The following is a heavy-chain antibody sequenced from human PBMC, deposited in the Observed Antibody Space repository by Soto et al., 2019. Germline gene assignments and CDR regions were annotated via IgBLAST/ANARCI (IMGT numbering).Heavy chain of an antibody. V-gene: IGHV1-69*06. CDR2: IIPIFGTA. D-gene: IGHD3-22*01. Sequence: SVKVSCKASGGTFSSYAISWVRQAPGQGLEWMGGIIPIFGTANYAQKFQGRVTITADKSTSTAYMELSSLRSEDTAVYYCAGGARMIIVVSDLYKLFDPWGQGTLVTVSS. CDR3: AGGARMIIVVSDLYKLFDP. J-gene: IGHJ5*02. CDR1: GGTFSSYA.